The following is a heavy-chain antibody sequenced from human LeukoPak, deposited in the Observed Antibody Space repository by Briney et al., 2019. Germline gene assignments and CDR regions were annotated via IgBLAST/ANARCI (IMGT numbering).Heavy chain of an antibody. V-gene: IGHV3-21*01. Sequence: PGGSLRLSCAASGFTFSSYAMSWVRQAPGKGLEWVSSISSSSSYIYYADSVKGRFTISRDNAKNSLYLQMNSLRAEDTAVYYCARGRGSGYDPVDYWGQGTLVTVSS. CDR3: ARGRGSGYDPVDY. CDR2: ISSSSSYI. CDR1: GFTFSSYA. D-gene: IGHD5-12*01. J-gene: IGHJ4*02.